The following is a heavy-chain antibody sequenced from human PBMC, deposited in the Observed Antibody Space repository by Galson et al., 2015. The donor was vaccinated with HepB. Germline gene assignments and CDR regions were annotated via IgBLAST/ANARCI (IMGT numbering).Heavy chain of an antibody. Sequence: SLRLSCAASGFPFSSYALHWVRQAPGKGLEWVALISYDVGTKKYYAGSVTGRFTISRDNSKNTLYLQMNSLRAEDTAVYYCARGIVVVVAATPGSSWFDPWGQGTLVTVSS. V-gene: IGHV3-30-3*01. CDR1: GFPFSSYA. J-gene: IGHJ5*02. CDR2: ISYDVGTKK. CDR3: ARGIVVVVAATPGSSWFDP. D-gene: IGHD2-15*01.